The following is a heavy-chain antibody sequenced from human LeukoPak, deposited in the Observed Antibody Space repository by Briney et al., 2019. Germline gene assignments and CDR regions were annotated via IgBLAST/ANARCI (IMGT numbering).Heavy chain of an antibody. J-gene: IGHJ4*02. Sequence: GASVKVSCKASGYTFTSYGISWVRQAPGQGPEWMGWISAYNGNTNYAQKLQGRVTMTTDTSTSTAYMELRSLRSDDTAVYYCARDTLPGARMITFGGVDYWGQGTLVTVSS. CDR2: ISAYNGNT. CDR1: GYTFTSYG. CDR3: ARDTLPGARMITFGGVDY. V-gene: IGHV1-18*01. D-gene: IGHD3-16*01.